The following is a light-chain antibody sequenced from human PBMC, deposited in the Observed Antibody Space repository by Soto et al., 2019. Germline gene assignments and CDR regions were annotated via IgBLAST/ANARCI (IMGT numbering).Light chain of an antibody. CDR3: QQYGSLRYP. J-gene: IGKJ2*01. CDR1: QTVSSSY. V-gene: IGKV3-20*01. CDR2: GSS. Sequence: EIALTQSPGTLSLSPGERATLSCRASQTVSSSYFAWYRKRPGQAPRLLFYGSSSRATGIPDRFSGSGSGTAFTLTISRLEPEDLPVYYCQQYGSLRYPFGQGTKLEIK.